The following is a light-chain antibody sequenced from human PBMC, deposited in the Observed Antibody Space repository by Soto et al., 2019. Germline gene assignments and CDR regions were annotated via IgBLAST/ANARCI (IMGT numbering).Light chain of an antibody. J-gene: IGKJ4*01. Sequence: ETVLTQSPGTLSLSPGESATLSCRASQSVDKNYLAWFQHKPGQAPRLLIWAASSRDTGIPDRFSGSGSGTDFTLTVSSLEPEDFAVYYCQQYADSPLTFGGGTMV. CDR2: AAS. CDR1: QSVDKNY. CDR3: QQYADSPLT. V-gene: IGKV3-20*01.